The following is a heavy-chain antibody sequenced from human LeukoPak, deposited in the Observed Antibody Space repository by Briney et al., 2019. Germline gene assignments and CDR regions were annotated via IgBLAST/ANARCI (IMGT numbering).Heavy chain of an antibody. V-gene: IGHV3-48*04. CDR1: GFPFSSFS. CDR3: ARDLRDREYFQH. J-gene: IGHJ1*01. CDR2: ISSSTSII. Sequence: GGSLRLSCAASGFPFSSFSMNWVRQAPGKGLEWVSNISSSTSIIYYADSVKGRFTISRDNAKNSLYLQMNSLRAEDTAVYYCARDLRDREYFQHWGQDTLVTVSS. D-gene: IGHD2-15*01.